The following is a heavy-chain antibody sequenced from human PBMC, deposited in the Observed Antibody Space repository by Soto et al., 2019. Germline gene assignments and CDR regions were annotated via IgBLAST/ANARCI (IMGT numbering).Heavy chain of an antibody. CDR3: ARRRYCGYDCYQKHYYGMDV. D-gene: IGHD2-21*02. CDR1: GDTFSSYI. Sequence: QVQLVQSGAEVKKPGSSVKVSCRSSGDTFSSYIVNWLRQAPGRGLAWVGRSTPVLGTTDYAQSFRGRVTSTADTSTNTVYIELSTLRSQDTAVYYCARRRYCGYDCYQKHYYGMDVWGQGTTVTVAS. CDR2: STPVLGTT. J-gene: IGHJ6*02. V-gene: IGHV1-69*08.